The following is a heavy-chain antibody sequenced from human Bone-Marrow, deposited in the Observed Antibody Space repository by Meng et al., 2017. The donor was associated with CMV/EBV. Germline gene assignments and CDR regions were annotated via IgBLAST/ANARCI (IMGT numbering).Heavy chain of an antibody. CDR1: DYPFTGYG. D-gene: IGHD6-13*01. CDR2: ISAYNGNT. Sequence: KVSCNASDYPFTGYGISWVRQAPGQGLEWMGWISAYNGNTNYAQKLQGRVTMTTDTSTSTAYMELRSLRSDDTAVYYCARTRIAAADYWGQGTLVTVSS. V-gene: IGHV1-18*01. CDR3: ARTRIAAADY. J-gene: IGHJ4*02.